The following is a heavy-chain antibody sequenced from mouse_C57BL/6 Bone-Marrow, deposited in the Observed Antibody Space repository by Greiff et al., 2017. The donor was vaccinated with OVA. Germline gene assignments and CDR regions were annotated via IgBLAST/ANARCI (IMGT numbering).Heavy chain of an antibody. CDR2: ILPGGGST. J-gene: IGHJ2*01. CDR3: ARLTWDY. V-gene: IGHV1-9*01. D-gene: IGHD2-13*01. CDR1: GFTFTGYW. Sequence: VKLQQSGAELMKPGASVKLSCTASGFTFTGYWIEWVQQTPGHGLEWIGEILPGGGSTNYNEKFKGKATFTADTSSNTAYMQLSSLTTANSAIYYCARLTWDYWGQGTTLTVSS.